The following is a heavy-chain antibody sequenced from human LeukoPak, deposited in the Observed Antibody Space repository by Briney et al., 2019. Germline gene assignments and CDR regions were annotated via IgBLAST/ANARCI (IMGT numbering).Heavy chain of an antibody. D-gene: IGHD6-13*01. J-gene: IGHJ3*02. Sequence: GGSLRLSRAASGFTVSSNYMSWVRQAPGKGLEWVSVIYSGGSTYYADSVKGRFTISRDNSENTLYLQMNSLRAEDTAVYYCARDLSVGSSWASDAFDIWGQGTMVTVSS. CDR2: IYSGGST. CDR3: ARDLSVGSSWASDAFDI. V-gene: IGHV3-66*02. CDR1: GFTVSSNY.